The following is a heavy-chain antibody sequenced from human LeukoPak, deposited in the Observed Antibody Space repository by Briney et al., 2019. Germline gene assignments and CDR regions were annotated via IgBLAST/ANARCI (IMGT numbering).Heavy chain of an antibody. CDR2: IYYSGTP. D-gene: IGHD1-26*01. CDR3: ARHGGSYDFDF. J-gene: IGHJ4*02. V-gene: IGHV4-59*08. CDR1: GGSISTCY. Sequence: PSETLSLTCTVSGGSISTCYWSWIRQPPGKGLEWIGYIYYSGTPNYNPTLKSRVTMSVDTSKNQFSLKLSSVTAADTAVYYCARHGGSYDFDFWGQGTLVTVSS.